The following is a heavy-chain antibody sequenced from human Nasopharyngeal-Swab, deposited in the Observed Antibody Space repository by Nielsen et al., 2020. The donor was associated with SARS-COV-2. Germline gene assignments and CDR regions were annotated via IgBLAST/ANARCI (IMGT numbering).Heavy chain of an antibody. V-gene: IGHV3-74*01. D-gene: IGHD2-15*01. CDR3: GRAGYYRIDY. CDR1: GFTFSSYW. J-gene: IGHJ4*02. Sequence: GESLKISCSASGFTFSSYWMQWVRQAPGKGLEWVARVNSDGSTQNHADSLQGRFSISRDNVKNEVYLQVSGLRGEDTAVYYCGRAGYYRIDYWGQGTLVTVSS. CDR2: VNSDGSTQ.